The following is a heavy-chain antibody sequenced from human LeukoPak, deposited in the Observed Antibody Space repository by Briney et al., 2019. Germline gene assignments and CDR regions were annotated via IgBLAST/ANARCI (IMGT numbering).Heavy chain of an antibody. CDR3: ATDLRYYDSSGYYSFDC. J-gene: IGHJ4*02. Sequence: GASVKVSCKVSGYTLTELSMHWVRQAPGKGLEWMGGFDPEDGETIYAQKFQGRVTMTEDTSTDTAYMELSSLRSEDTAVYYCATDLRYYDSSGYYSFDCWGQGTLVTVSS. CDR1: GYTLTELS. V-gene: IGHV1-24*01. CDR2: FDPEDGET. D-gene: IGHD3-22*01.